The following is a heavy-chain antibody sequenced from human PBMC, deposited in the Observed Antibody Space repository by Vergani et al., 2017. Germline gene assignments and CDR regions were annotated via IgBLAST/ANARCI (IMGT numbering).Heavy chain of an antibody. J-gene: IGHJ5*02. CDR2: IYTSGST. Sequence: QVQLQESGPGLVRPSETLSLTCSVSGTSVSSGTHYWNWIRQPADKTLEWIGRIYTSGSTNYNPSLKSRVTMSVDTSKNQFSLKLSSVTAADTAVYYCASESILRYFDWSNWFDPWGQGTLVTVSS. CDR3: ASESILRYFDWSNWFDP. V-gene: IGHV4-61*02. CDR1: GTSVSSGTHY. D-gene: IGHD3-9*01.